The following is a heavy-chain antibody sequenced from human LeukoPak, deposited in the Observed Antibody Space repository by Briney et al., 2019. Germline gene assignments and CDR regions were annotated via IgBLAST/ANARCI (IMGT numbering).Heavy chain of an antibody. J-gene: IGHJ3*01. D-gene: IGHD6-25*01. CDR3: ARDFQRLGCDAFDF. CDR2: MYHTGSA. CDR1: GVSISSHY. V-gene: IGHV4-59*11. Sequence: PSETLSLTCSVSGVSISSHYWSWIRQPPGKGLEWLGYMYHTGSANFNPSLQSRVTMSVDTSKNQFSLRLTSVTTADTAVYYCARDFQRLGCDAFDFWGQGTMVTVSS.